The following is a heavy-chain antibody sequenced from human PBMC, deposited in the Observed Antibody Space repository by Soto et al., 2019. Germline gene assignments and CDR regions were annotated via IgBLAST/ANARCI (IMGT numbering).Heavy chain of an antibody. J-gene: IGHJ4*02. CDR1: GFTFSSYG. Sequence: QVQLVESGGGVVQPGRSLRLSCAASGFTFSSYGMHWVRQAPGKGLEWVAVMSYDGSNKYYADSVKGRFTISRDNSKNTLYLQMNSLRAEDTAVYYCAKDAAAVTTNLDYWGQGTLVTVSS. D-gene: IGHD4-17*01. CDR3: AKDAAAVTTNLDY. CDR2: MSYDGSNK. V-gene: IGHV3-30*18.